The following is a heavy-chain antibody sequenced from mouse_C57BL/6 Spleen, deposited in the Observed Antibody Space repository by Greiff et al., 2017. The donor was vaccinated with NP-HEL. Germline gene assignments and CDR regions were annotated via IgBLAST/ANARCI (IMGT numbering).Heavy chain of an antibody. CDR2: INPGSGGT. CDR3: ARGGLPHYYAMDY. J-gene: IGHJ4*01. V-gene: IGHV1-54*01. Sequence: QVQLQQSGAELVRPGTSVKVSCKASGYAFTNYLIEWVKQRPGQGLEWIGVINPGSGGTNYNEKFKGKATLTADKSSSTAYMQLSSLTSEDSAVYFCARGGLPHYYAMDYWGQGTSVTVSS. D-gene: IGHD2-2*01. CDR1: GYAFTNYL.